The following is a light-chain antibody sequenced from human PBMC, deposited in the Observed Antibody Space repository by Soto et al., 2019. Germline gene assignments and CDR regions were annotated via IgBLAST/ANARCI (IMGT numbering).Light chain of an antibody. Sequence: DIQMTQSPSSLSASVGDRVTITCRTSQSISIYLNWYQQKPGKAPELLISDASSLKSGVPSRFSGSGSGTDFTLTISSLQPEDFATYYCQQSYTVPLTFGQGTKVEIK. V-gene: IGKV1-39*01. CDR2: DAS. CDR1: QSISIY. J-gene: IGKJ1*01. CDR3: QQSYTVPLT.